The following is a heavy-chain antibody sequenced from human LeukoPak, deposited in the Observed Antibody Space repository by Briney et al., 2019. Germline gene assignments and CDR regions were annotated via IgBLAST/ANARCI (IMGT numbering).Heavy chain of an antibody. J-gene: IGHJ4*02. V-gene: IGHV1-24*01. CDR1: GYTLTELS. Sequence: ASVKVSCKVSGYTLTELSMHWVRQAPGKGLEWMGGFDPGDGETIYAQKFQGRVTMTEDTSTDTAYMELSSLRSEDTAVYYCATVEMATTRGEDYFDYWGQGTLVTVSS. CDR3: ATVEMATTRGEDYFDY. D-gene: IGHD5-24*01. CDR2: FDPGDGET.